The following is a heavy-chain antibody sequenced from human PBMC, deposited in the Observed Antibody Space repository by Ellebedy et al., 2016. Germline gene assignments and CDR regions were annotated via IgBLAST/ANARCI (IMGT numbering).Heavy chain of an antibody. D-gene: IGHD2-15*01. Sequence: SETLSLTXSVTSVSISSGSYYWSWVRQLPGKGLEWIGYINYSGTTSYNPSLKSRLTISLDTSKNQFSLRLTSVIDADTAVYYCARGGAATSDHWLDPWGQGILVTVSS. V-gene: IGHV4-31*03. CDR2: INYSGTT. CDR1: SVSISSGSYY. CDR3: ARGGAATSDHWLDP. J-gene: IGHJ5*02.